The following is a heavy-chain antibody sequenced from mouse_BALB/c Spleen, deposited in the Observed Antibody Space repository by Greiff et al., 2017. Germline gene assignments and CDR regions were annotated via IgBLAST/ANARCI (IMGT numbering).Heavy chain of an antibody. V-gene: IGHV5-17*02. CDR2: ISSGSSTI. CDR1: GFTFSSFG. D-gene: IGHD2-14*01. J-gene: IGHJ4*01. Sequence: EVQLVESGGGLVQPGGSRKLSCAASGFTFSSFGMHWVRQAPEKGLEWVAYISSGSSTIYYADTVKGRFTISRDNTKNTLFLQMTSLRSEDTALYYCARWGGTNYYAMDYWGQGTSVTVSA. CDR3: ARWGGTNYYAMDY.